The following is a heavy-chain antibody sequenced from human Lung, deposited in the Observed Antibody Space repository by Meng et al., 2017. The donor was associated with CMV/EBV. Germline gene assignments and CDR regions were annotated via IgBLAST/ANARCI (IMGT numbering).Heavy chain of an antibody. V-gene: IGHV4-59*01. CDR2: IYYSGST. CDR1: GGSISSYY. Sequence: SXTXSLXCTVSGGSISSYYWSWIRQPPGKGLEWIGYIYYSGSTNYNPSLKSRVTISVDTSKNQFSLKLSSVTAADTAVYYCARGGYYDFWSGYSYYYYYGMDVWXQGTXVTVSS. J-gene: IGHJ6*02. D-gene: IGHD3-3*01. CDR3: ARGGYYDFWSGYSYYYYYGMDV.